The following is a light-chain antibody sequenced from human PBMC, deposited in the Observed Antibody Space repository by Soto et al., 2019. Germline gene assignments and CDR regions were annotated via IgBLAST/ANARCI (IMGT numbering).Light chain of an antibody. CDR1: YSNIGSNS. V-gene: IGLV1-51*02. Sequence: QSVLTQAPSVSAAPGQRVTISCSGGYSNIGSNSVSWYQQLTGAAPKLLMFQNNKRRSGIPDRFSGSKSGTSATLGISGLQTGDEATYYCGTWDSSLSGDLFGGGTQLTVL. CDR3: GTWDSSLSGDL. CDR2: QNN. J-gene: IGLJ2*01.